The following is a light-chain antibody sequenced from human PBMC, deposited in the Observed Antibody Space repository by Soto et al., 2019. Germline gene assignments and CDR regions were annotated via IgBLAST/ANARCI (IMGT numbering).Light chain of an antibody. V-gene: IGLV2-14*01. CDR3: SSYTSGSTYV. CDR2: DVS. J-gene: IGLJ1*01. Sequence: QSALTQAASVSGSPGQSITISCTGTSSDVGGYNYVSWYQQHPGKAPKLMIYDVSNRPSGVSIRFSASKSGNTASLTISGLQAEDEADYYCSSYTSGSTYVFGTGTKVTV. CDR1: SSDVGGYNY.